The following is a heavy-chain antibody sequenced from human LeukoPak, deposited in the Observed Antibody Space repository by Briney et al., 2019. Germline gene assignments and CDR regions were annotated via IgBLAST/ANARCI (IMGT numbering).Heavy chain of an antibody. D-gene: IGHD4-17*01. CDR2: ISSSGSTI. CDR1: GFTFSDYY. Sequence: PGVSLRLSCAASGFTFSDYYMSWIRQAPGKGLEWVSYISSSGSTIYYADSVKGRFTISRDNAKNSLYLQMNSLRAEDTAVYYCARDLDYGDYLNWFDPWGQGTLVTVSS. CDR3: ARDLDYGDYLNWFDP. J-gene: IGHJ5*02. V-gene: IGHV3-11*01.